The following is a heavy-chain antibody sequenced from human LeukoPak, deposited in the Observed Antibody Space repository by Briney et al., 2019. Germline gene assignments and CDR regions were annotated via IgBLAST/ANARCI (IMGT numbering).Heavy chain of an antibody. CDR2: ISDTGRRT. D-gene: IGHD3-16*02. CDR3: GRHDSFIPF. Sequence: GGSLRLSCAASGFTFSDYAMTWVRQAAGKGLEWVSSISDTGRRTYYTDSVKGRFTISRDDSKKAVYLEMSTLRVEDTAIYFCGRHDSFIPFWGQGTLVTVSS. V-gene: IGHV3-23*01. CDR1: GFTFSDYA. J-gene: IGHJ4*02.